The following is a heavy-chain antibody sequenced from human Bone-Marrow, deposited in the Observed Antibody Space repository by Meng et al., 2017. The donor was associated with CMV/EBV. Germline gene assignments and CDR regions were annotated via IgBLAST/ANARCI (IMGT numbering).Heavy chain of an antibody. D-gene: IGHD2-2*02. CDR1: GFTFSNAW. J-gene: IGHJ4*02. Sequence: GGSLRLSCAASGFTFSNAWMSWVRQAPGKGLEGVGRIKSKTDGGTTDYAAPVKGRFTISRDDSKNTLYLQMNSLKTEDTAVYYCTTVVPVCSSTSCYSPFDYWGQGTLVTVSS. V-gene: IGHV3-15*01. CDR2: IKSKTDGGTT. CDR3: TTVVPVCSSTSCYSPFDY.